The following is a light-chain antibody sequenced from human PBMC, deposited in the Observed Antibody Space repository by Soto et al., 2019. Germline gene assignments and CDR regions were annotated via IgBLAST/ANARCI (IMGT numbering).Light chain of an antibody. CDR1: QSVTNS. CDR2: GAS. Sequence: EIVLAQSPGTLSLSPGERATLSCRASQSVTNSFLAWYQQKPGQAPRLLIYGASRRATGIPDRFTGSGSGTEFTLTINSLQSEDFAVYYCQQYNNWPRTFGQGTKVDNK. V-gene: IGKV3D-15*01. CDR3: QQYNNWPRT. J-gene: IGKJ1*01.